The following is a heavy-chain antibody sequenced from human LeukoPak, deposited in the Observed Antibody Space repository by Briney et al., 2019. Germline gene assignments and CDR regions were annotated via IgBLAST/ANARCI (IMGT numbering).Heavy chain of an antibody. J-gene: IGHJ4*02. CDR1: GYTFTGYY. CDR2: INPNSGGT. V-gene: IGHV1-2*04. D-gene: IGHD6-19*01. CDR3: ARCGSSGCYYFDY. Sequence: ASVKVSCKASGYTFTGYYMHWVRQAPGQGLEWMGWINPNSGGTNYAQKFQGWVTMTRDTSISTAYMELSRLRSDDTAVYYCARCGSSGCYYFDYWGQGTLVTVSS.